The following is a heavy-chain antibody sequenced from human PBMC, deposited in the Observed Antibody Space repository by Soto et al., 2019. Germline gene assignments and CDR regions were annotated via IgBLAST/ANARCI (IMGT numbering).Heavy chain of an antibody. CDR2: IGAYNGNT. V-gene: IGHV1-18*01. CDR1: GYTFTSYG. CDR3: ARNQENYDYVCGSFCWIREYYYGMDV. Sequence: ASVKVSCKASGYTFTSYGISWVRQAPGQGLEWMGWIGAYNGNTNYAQKLQGRVTMTTDTSTSTAYMELRSLRSDDTAVYYCARNQENYDYVCGSFCWIREYYYGMDVCGPGNTVPVSS. D-gene: IGHD3-16*01. J-gene: IGHJ6*02.